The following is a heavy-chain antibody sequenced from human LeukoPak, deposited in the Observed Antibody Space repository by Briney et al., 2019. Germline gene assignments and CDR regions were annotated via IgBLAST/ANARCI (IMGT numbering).Heavy chain of an antibody. CDR1: GGSISSGDYY. CDR2: IYYSGST. Sequence: PSETLSLTCTVSGGSISSGDYYWSWIRQPPGKGLEWIGYIYYSGSTYYNPSLKSRVTISVDTPKNQFSLKLSSVTAADTAVYYCAVNHYCSGGSCSPYYFDYWGQGTLVTVSS. V-gene: IGHV4-30-4*08. D-gene: IGHD2-15*01. J-gene: IGHJ4*02. CDR3: AVNHYCSGGSCSPYYFDY.